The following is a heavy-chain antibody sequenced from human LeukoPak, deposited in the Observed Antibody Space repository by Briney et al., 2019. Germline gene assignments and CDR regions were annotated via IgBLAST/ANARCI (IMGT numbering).Heavy chain of an antibody. CDR3: ARNYDFWSGYFDWYFDL. D-gene: IGHD3-3*01. CDR2: ISSSSSYI. Sequence: GGSLRLSCAASGFTFSSYSMNWVRQAPGKGLEWVSSISSSSSYIYHADSVKGRFTISRDNAKNSLYLQMNSLRAEDTAVYYCARNYDFWSGYFDWYFDLWGRGTLVTVSS. CDR1: GFTFSSYS. J-gene: IGHJ2*01. V-gene: IGHV3-21*04.